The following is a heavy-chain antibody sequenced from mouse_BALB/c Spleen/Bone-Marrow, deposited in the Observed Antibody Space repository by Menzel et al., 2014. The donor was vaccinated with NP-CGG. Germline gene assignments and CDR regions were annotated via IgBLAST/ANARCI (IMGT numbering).Heavy chain of an antibody. Sequence: VQLQQSGPELVKPGASVKISCKASGYAFSSSWMNWVKQRPGQGLEWIGRIYPGDGDINYNGIFKGKATLTADKSSSTAYMQLSGLTSVDSAVYFCVRGGNYRFDYWGQGTTLTVSS. V-gene: IGHV1-82*01. D-gene: IGHD2-1*01. CDR3: VRGGNYRFDY. CDR2: IYPGDGDI. CDR1: GYAFSSSW. J-gene: IGHJ2*01.